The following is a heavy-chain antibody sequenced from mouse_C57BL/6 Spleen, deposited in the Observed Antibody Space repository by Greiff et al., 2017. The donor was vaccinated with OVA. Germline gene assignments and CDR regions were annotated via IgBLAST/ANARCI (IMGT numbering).Heavy chain of an antibody. CDR1: GYTFTSYW. V-gene: IGHV1-55*01. CDR2: IYPGSGST. J-gene: IGHJ2*01. Sequence: VQLQQPGAELVKPGASVKMSCKASGYTFTSYWITCVKQRPGQGLEWIGDIYPGSGSTNYNEKFKSKATLTVDTSSSTAYMQLSSLTSEDSAVYYCAREGETSYYFDYWGQGTTLTVSS. CDR3: AREGETSYYFDY.